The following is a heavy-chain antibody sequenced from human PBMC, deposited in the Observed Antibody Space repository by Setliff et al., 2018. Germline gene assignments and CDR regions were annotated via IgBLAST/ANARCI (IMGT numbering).Heavy chain of an antibody. Sequence: PSETLSLTCTVSGGSISSSDFYWGWIRQPPGKGLEWIGSIYYSGTTYYNPSLKSPVTISIDTSKNQFSLKLSSVTAADTAIYYCARHDARGYYYYMDVWAKGTTVTVSS. J-gene: IGHJ6*03. CDR2: IYYSGTT. V-gene: IGHV4-39*01. CDR1: GGSISSSDFY. D-gene: IGHD3-10*01. CDR3: ARHDARGYYYYMDV.